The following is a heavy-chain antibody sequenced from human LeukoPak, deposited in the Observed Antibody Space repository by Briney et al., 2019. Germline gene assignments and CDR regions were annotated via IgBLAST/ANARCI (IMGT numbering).Heavy chain of an antibody. CDR2: INHSGST. D-gene: IGHD3-22*01. J-gene: IGHJ3*02. V-gene: IGHV4-34*01. Sequence: SETLSLTCAVYGGSFSGYYWSWIRQPPGKGLEWIGEINHSGSTNYNPSLKSRVTISVDTSKNQFSLKLSSVTAADTAVYYCARGFYDSSGYYNDAFDIWGQGTMVTVSS. CDR3: ARGFYDSSGYYNDAFDI. CDR1: GGSFSGYY.